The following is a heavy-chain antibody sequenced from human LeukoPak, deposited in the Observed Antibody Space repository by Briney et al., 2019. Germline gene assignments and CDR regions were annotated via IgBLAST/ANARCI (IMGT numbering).Heavy chain of an antibody. CDR1: GFTFGDYA. J-gene: IGHJ3*02. D-gene: IGHD1-26*01. Sequence: GGSLRLSCTASGFTFGDYAMSWFRQAPGKGLEWVGFIRSKAYGGTTEYAASVKGRFTISRDDSKNTLYLQMNSLKTEDTAVYYCTRHIALWGELLYDVTSPNDAFDIWGQGTMVTVSS. CDR2: IRSKAYGGTT. V-gene: IGHV3-49*03. CDR3: TRHIALWGELLYDVTSPNDAFDI.